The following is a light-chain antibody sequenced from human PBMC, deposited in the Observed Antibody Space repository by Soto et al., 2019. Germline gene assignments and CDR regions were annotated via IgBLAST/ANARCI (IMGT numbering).Light chain of an antibody. CDR3: SSYTSSSTYV. Sequence: ALTQPASVSGSPGQAITISCTGTVSDVGGYNYVSWYQQHPGKAPKLMIYEVSNRPSGVSNRFSGSKSGNTASLTISGLEAEDEDDYYCSSYTSSSTYVFGTGTKVTVL. CDR2: EVS. V-gene: IGLV2-14*01. CDR1: VSDVGGYNY. J-gene: IGLJ1*01.